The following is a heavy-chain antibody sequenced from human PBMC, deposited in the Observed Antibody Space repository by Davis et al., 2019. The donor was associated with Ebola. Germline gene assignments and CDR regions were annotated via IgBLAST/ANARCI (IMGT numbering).Heavy chain of an antibody. J-gene: IGHJ4*02. CDR2: LGLRADT. Sequence: GGSLRLSCAASGFVFSSYVMSWVRRAPGKGLEWVSTLGLRADTYYADSVKGRFTISRDNAKDTLFLQMNSLRADDTAVYYCATDPYGGNPQSADYWGQGSLVTVSS. D-gene: IGHD3-16*01. CDR1: GFVFSSYV. V-gene: IGHV3-21*06. CDR3: ATDPYGGNPQSADY.